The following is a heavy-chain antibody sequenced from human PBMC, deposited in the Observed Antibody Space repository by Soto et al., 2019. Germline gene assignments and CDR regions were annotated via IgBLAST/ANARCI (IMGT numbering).Heavy chain of an antibody. V-gene: IGHV3-30-3*01. Sequence: QVQLVESGGGVVQPGRSLRLSCAASGFTFSSYAMHWVRQAPGKGLEWVAVISYDGSNKYYADSVKGRFTISRDNSKNTMYLQMNSLRAEDTAVYYCARGEAHAGSSWFDPWGQGTLVTVSS. D-gene: IGHD3-10*01. J-gene: IGHJ5*02. CDR1: GFTFSSYA. CDR3: ARGEAHAGSSWFDP. CDR2: ISYDGSNK.